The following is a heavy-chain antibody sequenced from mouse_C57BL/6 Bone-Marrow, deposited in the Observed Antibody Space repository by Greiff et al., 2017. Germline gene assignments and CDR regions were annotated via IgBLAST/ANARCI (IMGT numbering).Heavy chain of an antibody. CDR2: ISSGGSYT. J-gene: IGHJ2*01. CDR1: GFTFSSYG. V-gene: IGHV5-6*01. D-gene: IGHD2-5*01. CDR3: ARAYYSNPWYFDY. Sequence: EVKVVESGGDLVKPGGSLKLSCAASGFTFSSYGMSWVRQTPDKRLEWVATISSGGSYTYYPDSVKGRFTISRDNAKNTLYLQMSSLKSEDTAMYYCARAYYSNPWYFDYWGQGTTLTVSS.